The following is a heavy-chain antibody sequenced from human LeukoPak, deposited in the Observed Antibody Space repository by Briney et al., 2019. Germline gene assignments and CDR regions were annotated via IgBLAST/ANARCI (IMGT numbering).Heavy chain of an antibody. V-gene: IGHV2-70*11. D-gene: IGHD2-2*01. CDR1: GFSLSTRGMC. J-gene: IGHJ4*02. Sequence: SGPTLVNPTQTLTLTCTFSGFSLSTRGMCVSWIRQPPGKALEWLARIDWDDDKYYSTSLKTRLTISKDTSKNQVVLTMTNMDPVGTATYYCARYVVPAAMLDYWGRGTLVTVSS. CDR3: ARYVVPAAMLDY. CDR2: IDWDDDK.